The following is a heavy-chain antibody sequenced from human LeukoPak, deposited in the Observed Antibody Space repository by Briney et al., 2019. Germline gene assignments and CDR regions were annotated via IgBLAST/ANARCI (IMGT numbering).Heavy chain of an antibody. D-gene: IGHD3-3*01. CDR3: ARDFNQITIFGVVRTDYFDY. CDR1: GFTVSSNY. Sequence: GGSLRLSCAASGFTVSSNYMSWVRQAPGKGLEWVANIKQDGSEKYYVDSVKGRFTISRDNAKNSLYLQMNSLRAEDTAVYYCARDFNQITIFGVVRTDYFDYWGQGTLVTVSS. J-gene: IGHJ4*02. CDR2: IKQDGSEK. V-gene: IGHV3-7*03.